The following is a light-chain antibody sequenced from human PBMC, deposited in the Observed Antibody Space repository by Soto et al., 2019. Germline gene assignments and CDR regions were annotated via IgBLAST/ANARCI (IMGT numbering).Light chain of an antibody. CDR3: QSFDTSLSGSRV. V-gene: IGLV1-40*01. CDR2: GNN. J-gene: IGLJ3*02. CDR1: RSNIGAGYH. Sequence: QSVLTQPPSVSGAPGQTVTISCTGSRSNIGAGYHAHWYQRLPGTAPKLLIYGNNNRPSGIPDRFSASKSGTSASLAITGLQAEDEADYYCQSFDTSLSGSRVFGGGTKLTVL.